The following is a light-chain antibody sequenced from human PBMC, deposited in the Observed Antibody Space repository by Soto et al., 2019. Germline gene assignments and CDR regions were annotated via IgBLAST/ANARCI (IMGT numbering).Light chain of an antibody. V-gene: IGKV1-33*01. J-gene: IGKJ4*01. CDR2: DAS. CDR1: QDISNY. CDR3: QQYDNLALT. Sequence: DIHMTQSPSSLSASVGDRVTITCQASQDISNYLNWYQQKPGKAPKLLIYDASNLETGVPSRFSGSGSGTDFTFTISSLQPGDIATYYCQQYDNLALTFGGGTKVEIK.